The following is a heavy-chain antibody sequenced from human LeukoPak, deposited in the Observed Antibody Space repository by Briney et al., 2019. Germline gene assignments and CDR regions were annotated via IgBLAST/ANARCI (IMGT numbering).Heavy chain of an antibody. CDR1: GYSISSGYE. Sequence: SETLSLTCSVSGYSISSGYEWGWIRQPPGKRLEWIGSISQSGNTYDNLSLKSRVTMSVDTARNQFSLKLTSVTAADTAVYYCARVRLAYGSGSCDYFDYWGQGTLVTISS. CDR2: ISQSGNT. J-gene: IGHJ4*02. CDR3: ARVRLAYGSGSCDYFDY. D-gene: IGHD3-10*01. V-gene: IGHV4-38-2*02.